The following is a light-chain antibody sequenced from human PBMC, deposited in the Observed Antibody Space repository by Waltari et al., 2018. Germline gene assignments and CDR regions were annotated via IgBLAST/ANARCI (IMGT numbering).Light chain of an antibody. CDR2: GAS. J-gene: IGKJ1*01. CDR1: QSVSSN. Sequence: EIVMTPSPATLSVSPGERATLSCRASQSVSSNLAWYQQKPGQAPRLLIYGASTRATGVPSRFSGSGSGTEFTLTISGLQSEDFAVYYCQQYNNWPPWTFGQGTKVEMK. CDR3: QQYNNWPPWT. V-gene: IGKV3-15*01.